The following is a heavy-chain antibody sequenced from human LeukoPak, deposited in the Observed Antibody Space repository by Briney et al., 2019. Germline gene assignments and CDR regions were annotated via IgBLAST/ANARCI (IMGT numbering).Heavy chain of an antibody. CDR2: IRDSGSST. CDR3: ARDFWWLPDY. D-gene: IGHD3-3*01. J-gene: IGHJ4*02. Sequence: GGSLRLSCAASGFTFSNYAMSWVRQAPGKGLEWVSAIRDSGSSTHYADSVKGRFTISRDNSKNTLYLQLNSLTTEDTALYYCARDFWWLPDYWGQGTLVTVSS. V-gene: IGHV3-23*01. CDR1: GFTFSNYA.